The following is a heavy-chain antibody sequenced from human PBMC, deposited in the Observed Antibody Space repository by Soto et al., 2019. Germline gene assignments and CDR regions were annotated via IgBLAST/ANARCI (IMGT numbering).Heavy chain of an antibody. Sequence: EVQLVETGGGLIQPGGSLRLSCAASGFTVSSNYMSWVRQAPGKGLEWVSVIYSGGSTYYADSVKGRFTISRDNSKNTLYLQMNSLRAEDTAVYYCASRTVVNAIGGFSYYYGMDVWGQGTTVTVSS. D-gene: IGHD2-21*01. CDR3: ASRTVVNAIGGFSYYYGMDV. CDR2: IYSGGST. V-gene: IGHV3-53*02. CDR1: GFTVSSNY. J-gene: IGHJ6*02.